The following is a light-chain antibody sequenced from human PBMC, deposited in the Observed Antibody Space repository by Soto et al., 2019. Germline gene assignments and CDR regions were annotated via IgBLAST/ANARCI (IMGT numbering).Light chain of an antibody. V-gene: IGLV2-14*03. CDR3: CSYSGSSTIVV. Sequence: QSALTQPASVSGSPGQSITISCTGTSSDVGGYNFVSWYQQHPGKAPRLMIFDVDNRPSGVSTRFSGSKSGNTASLTISGLQAEDEADYYCCSYSGSSTIVVFGGGNKLTVL. CDR1: SSDVGGYNF. J-gene: IGLJ2*01. CDR2: DVD.